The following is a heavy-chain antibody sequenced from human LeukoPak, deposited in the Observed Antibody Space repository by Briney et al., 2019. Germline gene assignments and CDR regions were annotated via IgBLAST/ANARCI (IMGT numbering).Heavy chain of an antibody. V-gene: IGHV3-7*01. CDR3: ARMDGGILLFSDAFDI. D-gene: IGHD2-21*02. CDR2: IKQDGSEK. J-gene: IGHJ3*02. Sequence: GGTLRLSCAASGFTFSSYGMSWVRQAPGKGLEWVANIKQDGSEKYYVDSVKGRFTISRDNAKNSLYLQMNSLRAEDTAVYYCARMDGGILLFSDAFDIWGQGTMVTVSS. CDR1: GFTFSSYG.